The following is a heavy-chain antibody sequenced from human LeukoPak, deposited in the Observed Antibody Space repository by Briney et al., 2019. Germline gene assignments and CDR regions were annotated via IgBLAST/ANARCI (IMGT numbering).Heavy chain of an antibody. CDR3: ARSYDSSGYYVGLDY. CDR1: GYSFTTYW. J-gene: IGHJ4*02. Sequence: GESLKISCKGSGYSFTTYWISWVRQMPGKGLEWMGIIYPADSDTKYSPSFQGQVTISVDKSSNTAYLKCSSLQASDTAMYYCARSYDSSGYYVGLDYWGQGTLVTVSS. CDR2: IYPADSDT. D-gene: IGHD3-22*01. V-gene: IGHV5-51*01.